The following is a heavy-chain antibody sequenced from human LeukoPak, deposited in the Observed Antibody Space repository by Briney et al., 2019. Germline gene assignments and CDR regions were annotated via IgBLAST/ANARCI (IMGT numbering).Heavy chain of an antibody. D-gene: IGHD3-22*01. CDR2: ISGSGGST. Sequence: PGGSLRPSCAASGFTFSSYAMSWVRQAPGKGLEWVSAISGSGGSTYYADSVKGRFTISRDNSKNTLYLQMNSLRAEDTAVYYCAKDPTHYYDSSGYYYWGQGTLVTVSS. CDR3: AKDPTHYYDSSGYYY. J-gene: IGHJ4*02. CDR1: GFTFSSYA. V-gene: IGHV3-23*01.